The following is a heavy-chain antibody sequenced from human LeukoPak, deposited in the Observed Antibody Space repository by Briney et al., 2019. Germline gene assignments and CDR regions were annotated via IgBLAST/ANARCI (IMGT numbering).Heavy chain of an antibody. J-gene: IGHJ4*02. Sequence: GKSLRLSCAASGFTFSRYALHWVRQAPGKGLEWVAVISSDGSNKYYAGSVEGRFTISRDNYNNTLLLQMSSLRAEDTAVYYCARTDISGWSRPLDCWGQGTLVTVSS. D-gene: IGHD6-19*01. CDR2: ISSDGSNK. CDR1: GFTFSRYA. V-gene: IGHV3-30-3*01. CDR3: ARTDISGWSRPLDC.